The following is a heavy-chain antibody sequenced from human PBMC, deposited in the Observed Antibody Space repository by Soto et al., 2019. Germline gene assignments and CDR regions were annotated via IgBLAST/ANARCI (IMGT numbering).Heavy chain of an antibody. Sequence: QVQLVQSGAEVKKPGSSVKVSCKASGDTFSSYAISWVRQAPGQGLEWMGGFIPIFGTANYAQKFQGRVTIAADESTSTAYMELSSVRSEDTAVYYCARDREAGDRAHYYYYGMDVWGQGTTVTVSS. CDR3: ARDREAGDRAHYYYYGMDV. J-gene: IGHJ6*02. V-gene: IGHV1-69*01. CDR2: FIPIFGTA. D-gene: IGHD7-27*01. CDR1: GDTFSSYA.